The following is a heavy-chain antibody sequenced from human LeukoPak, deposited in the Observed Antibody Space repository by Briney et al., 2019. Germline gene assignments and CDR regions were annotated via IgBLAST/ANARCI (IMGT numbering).Heavy chain of an antibody. V-gene: IGHV1-69*05. CDR3: ARGVVVPAATYHYYYYMDV. CDR1: GGTFSSYA. J-gene: IGHJ6*03. CDR2: IIPIFGTA. Sequence: SVKVSCKASGGTFSSYAISWVRQAPGQGLEWMGGIIPIFGTANYAQKFQGRVTITTDESTSTAYMELSSLRSEDTAVYYCARGVVVPAATYHYYYYMDVCGKGTTVTVSS. D-gene: IGHD2-2*01.